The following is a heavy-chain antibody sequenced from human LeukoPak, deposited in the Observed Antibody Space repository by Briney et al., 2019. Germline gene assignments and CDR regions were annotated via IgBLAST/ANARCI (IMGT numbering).Heavy chain of an antibody. J-gene: IGHJ5*02. Sequence: PSETLSLTCTVSGGSISGYYWSWIRQPPGKGLECIGYIYSSGSTNYNPSLKSRVTISVDTSKNQFSLKLSSVTAADTAVYYCARHPTRRVAPLPDWFDPWGQGTLVTVSS. V-gene: IGHV4-59*08. CDR2: IYSSGST. D-gene: IGHD3-3*01. CDR3: ARHPTRRVAPLPDWFDP. CDR1: GGSISGYY.